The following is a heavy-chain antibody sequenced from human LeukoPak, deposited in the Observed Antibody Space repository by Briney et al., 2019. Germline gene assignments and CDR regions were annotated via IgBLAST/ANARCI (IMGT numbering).Heavy chain of an antibody. V-gene: IGHV4-38-2*02. Sequence: SETLSLTCTVSGYSISSGYHWGWIRQPPGKGLEWIGSIYHSGSTYYNPSLKSRVTISVDTSKNQFSLKLSSVTAADTAVYYCARENMVRGVNKFDYWGQGTLVTVSS. CDR2: IYHSGST. CDR1: GYSISSGYH. CDR3: ARENMVRGVNKFDY. J-gene: IGHJ4*02. D-gene: IGHD3-10*01.